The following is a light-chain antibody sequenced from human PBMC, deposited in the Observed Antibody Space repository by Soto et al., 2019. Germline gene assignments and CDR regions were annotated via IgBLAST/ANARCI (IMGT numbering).Light chain of an antibody. V-gene: IGKV3-11*01. CDR3: QQLNSYPIT. CDR1: QSVSSY. CDR2: DAS. Sequence: EIVLTQSPATLSSSPGERATLSCRASQSVSSYLAWYQQKPGQAPRLLIYDASNRATGIPARFSGSGSGTDFTLTINSLQPEDFATYYCQQLNSYPITLGQGTRLEIK. J-gene: IGKJ5*01.